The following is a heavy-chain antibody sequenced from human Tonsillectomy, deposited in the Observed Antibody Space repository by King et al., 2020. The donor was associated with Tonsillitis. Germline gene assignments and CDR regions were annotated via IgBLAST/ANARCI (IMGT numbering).Heavy chain of an antibody. D-gene: IGHD3-3*01. V-gene: IGHV4-59*08. J-gene: IGHJ4*02. Sequence: QLQESGPGLVKPSETLSLTCTVSGGSISSYYWSWIRQPPGKGLEWIGYIYYSGSTNYNPSLKSRVTISVDTSKNQFSLKLSSVTAADTAVYYCARHERITIFGVALDYWGQGTPVTVSS. CDR2: IYYSGST. CDR1: GGSISSYY. CDR3: ARHERITIFGVALDY.